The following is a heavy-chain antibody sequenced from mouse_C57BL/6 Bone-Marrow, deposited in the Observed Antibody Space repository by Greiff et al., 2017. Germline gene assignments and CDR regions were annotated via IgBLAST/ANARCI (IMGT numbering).Heavy chain of an antibody. CDR1: GYSITSDY. CDR2: ISYSGST. Sequence: EVQLVESGPGLANPSQTLSLLCSVTGYSITSDYWNWLRKFPGNKLEYMGYISYSGSTYYNPSLKSRIPITRDASKNQYYLQLNSVTTEDTATYYCARHGEDYLDYWGQGTTLTVSS. D-gene: IGHD1-1*01. J-gene: IGHJ2*01. CDR3: ARHGEDYLDY. V-gene: IGHV3-8*01.